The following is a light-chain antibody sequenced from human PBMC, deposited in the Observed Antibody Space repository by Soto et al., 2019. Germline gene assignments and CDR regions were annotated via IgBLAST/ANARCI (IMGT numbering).Light chain of an antibody. J-gene: IGLJ2*01. Sequence: QSVLTQPPSVSVAPGQKVTISCSGSSSNIGKNYVYWYQQRPGRAPKLLIYDNNKRPSGIPDRFSGSNSGSSATLGITGLQTGDEADDYCATCDNSLSDFVVFGGGTKLTVL. V-gene: IGLV1-51*01. CDR2: DNN. CDR3: ATCDNSLSDFVV. CDR1: SSNIGKNY.